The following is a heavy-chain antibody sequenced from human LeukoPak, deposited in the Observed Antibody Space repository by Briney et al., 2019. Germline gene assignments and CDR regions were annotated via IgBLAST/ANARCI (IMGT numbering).Heavy chain of an antibody. D-gene: IGHD3-3*01. V-gene: IGHV4-59*01. CDR1: GDSISSYY. CDR3: ARSGAAWGGYPQHASDI. J-gene: IGHJ3*02. CDR2: VYNSGST. Sequence: SETLSLTCTVSGDSISSYYWTWIRQPPGKGLEWIGYVYNSGSTDYNPSLKSRVTISVNTSKNQFSLRLNSVTAADTAVYYCARSGAAWGGYPQHASDIWGQGTIVTVSS.